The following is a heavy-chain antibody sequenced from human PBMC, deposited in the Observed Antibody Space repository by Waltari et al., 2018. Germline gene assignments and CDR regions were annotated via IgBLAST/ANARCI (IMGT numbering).Heavy chain of an antibody. J-gene: IGHJ3*02. CDR3: AAGYSSSSVTFDI. CDR2: IYYSGST. Sequence: QVQLQESGPGLVKPSETLSLPCSVSGDSISSYHWSWIRQPPGKGLEWIGYIYYSGSTNYNPSVKSRVTISVDTSKNQFSLKLTSVTAADTVMYFCAAGYSSSSVTFDIWGHGTMVTVSS. V-gene: IGHV4-59*01. D-gene: IGHD6-19*01. CDR1: GDSISSYH.